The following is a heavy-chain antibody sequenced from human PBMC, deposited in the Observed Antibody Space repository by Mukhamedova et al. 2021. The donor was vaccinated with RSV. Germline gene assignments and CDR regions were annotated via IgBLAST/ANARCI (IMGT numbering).Heavy chain of an antibody. D-gene: IGHD6-13*01. CDR2: TYYRSKWIK. J-gene: IGHJ5*01. Sequence: ESPSRGLEWLGRTYYRSKWIKDYAVSVKSRITINPDTSKNHFSLQLNSVTPEDTAVYYCAKTGTAGTGGGFDSWGQGTLVTVSS. CDR3: AKTGTAGTGGGFDS. V-gene: IGHV6-1*01.